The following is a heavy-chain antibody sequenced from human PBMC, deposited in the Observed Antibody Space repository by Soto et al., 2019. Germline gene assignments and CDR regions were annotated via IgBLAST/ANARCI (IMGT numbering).Heavy chain of an antibody. Sequence: QVQLVQSGAEVKKPGSSVKVSCKASGGTFSSYAISWVRQAPGQGLEWMGGIIPIFGTANYAQKFQGRVTTTAEESTSTAYMELSSLRSEDTAVYYCASGKTSYGDYETVPDAFDIWGQGTMVTVSS. CDR2: IIPIFGTA. CDR3: ASGKTSYGDYETVPDAFDI. J-gene: IGHJ3*02. D-gene: IGHD4-17*01. V-gene: IGHV1-69*12. CDR1: GGTFSSYA.